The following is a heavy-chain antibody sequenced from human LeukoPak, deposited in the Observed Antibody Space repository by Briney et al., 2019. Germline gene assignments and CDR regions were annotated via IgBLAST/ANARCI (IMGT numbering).Heavy chain of an antibody. V-gene: IGHV1-69*13. CDR2: IIPIFGTA. Sequence: SVKVSCKASGGTFSSYAISWVRQAPGQGLEWMGGIIPIFGTANYAQKFQGRVTITADESTSTAYMELGSLRSEDTAVYYCASPDHYDSSGYYYHFDYWGQGTLVTVSS. CDR3: ASPDHYDSSGYYYHFDY. J-gene: IGHJ4*02. D-gene: IGHD3-22*01. CDR1: GGTFSSYA.